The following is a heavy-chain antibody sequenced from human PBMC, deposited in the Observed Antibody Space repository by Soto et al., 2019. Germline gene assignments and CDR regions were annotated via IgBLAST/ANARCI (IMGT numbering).Heavy chain of an antibody. CDR2: LYYGGST. J-gene: IGHJ2*01. V-gene: IGHV4-59*01. CDR3: ARGTDDYNGWYVDL. Sequence: PSETLSLTCTVSGGSISTYYWNWIRQPPGKGLEWIGYLYYGGSTNYNPSLESRVTISLDTSKNQISLRLSSVTAADTAVYYCARGTDDYNGWYVDLWGRGSLVTVSS. D-gene: IGHD4-4*01. CDR1: GGSISTYY.